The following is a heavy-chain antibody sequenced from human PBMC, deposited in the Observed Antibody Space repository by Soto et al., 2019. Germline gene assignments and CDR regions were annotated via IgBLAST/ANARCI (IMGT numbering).Heavy chain of an antibody. D-gene: IGHD6-19*01. Sequence: QSQTLSLTCAVYGGSFSGYYWSWIRQPPGKGLEWIGEINHSGSTNYNPSLKSRVTISVDTSKNQFSLKLSSVTAADTAVYYCARAGDIAVAGTDYYYHMDVWGKGTTVTVSS. CDR2: INHSGST. CDR3: ARAGDIAVAGTDYYYHMDV. CDR1: GGSFSGYY. V-gene: IGHV4-34*01. J-gene: IGHJ6*03.